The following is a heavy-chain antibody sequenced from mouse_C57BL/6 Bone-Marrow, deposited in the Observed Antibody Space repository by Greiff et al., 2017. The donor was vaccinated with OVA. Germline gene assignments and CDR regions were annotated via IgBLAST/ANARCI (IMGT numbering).Heavy chain of an antibody. CDR1: GYTFTGYW. D-gene: IGHD1-1*01. Sequence: QVQLQQSGAELMKPGASVKLSCKATGYTFTGYWIEWVKQRPGHGLEWIGEILPGSGSTNYNEKFKGKATFTADKSSNTAYMQLSSLTTEDSAIYYCARPPSYYYGSSLFDYWGQGTTLTVSS. J-gene: IGHJ2*01. V-gene: IGHV1-9*01. CDR2: ILPGSGST. CDR3: ARPPSYYYGSSLFDY.